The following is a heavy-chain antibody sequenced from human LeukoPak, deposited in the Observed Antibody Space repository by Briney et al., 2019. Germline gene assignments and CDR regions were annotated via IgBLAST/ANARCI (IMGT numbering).Heavy chain of an antibody. CDR3: ARGRKIQLWLRPLYYFDY. V-gene: IGHV1-8*03. D-gene: IGHD5-18*01. CDR2: ISAYNGNT. Sequence: GASVRVSCKASGYTFTSYYMHWVRQAPGQGLEWMGWISAYNGNTNYAQKLQGRVTITRNTSISTAYMELSSLRSEDTAVYYCARGRKIQLWLRPLYYFDYWGQGTLVTVSS. J-gene: IGHJ4*02. CDR1: GYTFTSYY.